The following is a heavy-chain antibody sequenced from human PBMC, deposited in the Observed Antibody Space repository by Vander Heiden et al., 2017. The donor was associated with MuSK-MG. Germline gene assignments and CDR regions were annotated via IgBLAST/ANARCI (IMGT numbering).Heavy chain of an antibody. CDR2: IFWDDDN. J-gene: IGHJ4*02. Sequence: QITLKETGPTLVKPTQSLTVTCTFSGFSFDTRGVGVGWIRQPPGKALEWLALIFWDDDNPYSPSLRSRLTITKDTSKILVVLTMTNMGPEDTATYYCANRSIATAVGGCLWGQGSPVTVAS. CDR1: GFSFDTRGVG. CDR3: ANRSIATAVGGCL. D-gene: IGHD6-6*01. V-gene: IGHV2-5*02.